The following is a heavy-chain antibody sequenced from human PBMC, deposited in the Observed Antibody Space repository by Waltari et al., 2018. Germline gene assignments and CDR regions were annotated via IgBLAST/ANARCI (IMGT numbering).Heavy chain of an antibody. J-gene: IGHJ5*02. CDR3: AKAAAYCGGDCYSWFDP. CDR2: IRYDGSNE. CDR1: GYTFTGYY. V-gene: IGHV3-30*02. D-gene: IGHD2-21*01. Sequence: QVQLVQSGAEVKKPGASVKVSCKASGYTFTGYYMHWVRQAPGKGLEWVAFIRYDGSNEYYADSVKGRFTISRDNSKNTLYLQMNSLRAEDTAVYYCAKAAAYCGGDCYSWFDPWGQGTLVTVSS.